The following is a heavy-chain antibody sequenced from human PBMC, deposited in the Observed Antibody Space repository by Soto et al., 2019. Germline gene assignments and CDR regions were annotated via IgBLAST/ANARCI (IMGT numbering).Heavy chain of an antibody. CDR2: ISGSGGST. Sequence: GGSLRLSCAASGFTFSSYAMSWVRQAPGKGLEWVSAISGSGGSTYYADSVKGRFTISRDNSKNTLYLQMNSLRAEDTAVYYCAKDALYYDILTGYYKQGYYFDYWSQGTLVTVSS. CDR3: AKDALYYDILTGYYKQGYYFDY. CDR1: GFTFSSYA. V-gene: IGHV3-23*01. D-gene: IGHD3-9*01. J-gene: IGHJ4*02.